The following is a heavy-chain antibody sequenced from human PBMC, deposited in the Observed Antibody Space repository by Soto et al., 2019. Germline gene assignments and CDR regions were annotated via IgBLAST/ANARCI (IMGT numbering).Heavy chain of an antibody. CDR3: ARTTVTNDAFDI. J-gene: IGHJ3*02. CDR1: GGSISSGDYY. CDR2: INHSGST. D-gene: IGHD4-17*01. V-gene: IGHV4-39*07. Sequence: SETLSLTCSFSGGSISSGDYYWRWIRQHPGKGLEWIGEINHSGSTNYNPSLKSRVTISVDTSKNQFSLKLSSVTAADTDVYYCARTTVTNDAFDIWGQGTMVTVSS.